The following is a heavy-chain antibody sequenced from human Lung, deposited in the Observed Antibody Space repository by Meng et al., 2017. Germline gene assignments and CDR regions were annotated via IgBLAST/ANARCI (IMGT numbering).Heavy chain of an antibody. CDR3: AKGKSSSSVRGAFDV. Sequence: EVELVESGGGLVQPGGSLRLSCGASGFTFSSYAVNWVRQAPGKGLEWVSSISAGGGSTDYADSVKGRFTISRDNSKNTLYLQMNSLRADDTAVYYCAKGKSSSSVRGAFDVWGQGTMVTVSS. D-gene: IGHD6-13*01. CDR1: GFTFSSYA. CDR2: ISAGGGST. V-gene: IGHV3-23*04. J-gene: IGHJ3*01.